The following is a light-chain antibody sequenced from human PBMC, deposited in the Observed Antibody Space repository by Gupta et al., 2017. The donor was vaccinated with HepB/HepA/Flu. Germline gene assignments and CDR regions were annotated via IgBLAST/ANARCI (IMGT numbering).Light chain of an antibody. CDR3: QQYNDWPSIT. J-gene: IGKJ4*01. Sequence: EIVMTQSPATLSVSQGERATLSCRASQTINSKLAWYQQKPGQAPRLLVFSASARATGIPARFSGSGSGTEFSLTISSLQSEDFAVYYCQQYNDWPSITFGGGTKVEIK. V-gene: IGKV3-15*01. CDR1: QTINSK. CDR2: SAS.